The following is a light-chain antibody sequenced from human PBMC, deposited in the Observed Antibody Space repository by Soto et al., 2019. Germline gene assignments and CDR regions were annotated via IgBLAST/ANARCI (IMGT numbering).Light chain of an antibody. Sequence: QLVVTQSPSASASLGASVKLTCTLSSGHSSYAIAWHQQQPEKGPRYLMKVDSDGSHVKGDGIPDRFSGSSSGAERYLTISSLQSGDEADYYCQTWGTGTWVFGGGTKLTVL. CDR1: SGHSSYA. CDR2: VDSDGSH. J-gene: IGLJ3*02. V-gene: IGLV4-69*01. CDR3: QTWGTGTWV.